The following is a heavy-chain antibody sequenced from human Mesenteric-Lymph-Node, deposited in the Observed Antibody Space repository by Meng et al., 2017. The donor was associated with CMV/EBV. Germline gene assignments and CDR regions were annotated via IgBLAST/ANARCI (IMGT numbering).Heavy chain of an antibody. V-gene: IGHV1-46*01. CDR3: ARTYTNYDPFDF. CDR1: GYSFTNYF. CDR2: INPNGGKT. J-gene: IGHJ4*02. D-gene: IGHD4-11*01. Sequence: SCKASGYSFTNYFMVWVRQAPGQGLEWMGLINPNGGKTNYAQKFQGRVTMTRDTSTSTMYMELSSLRSEDTAVYYCARTYTNYDPFDFWGQGTLVTVSS.